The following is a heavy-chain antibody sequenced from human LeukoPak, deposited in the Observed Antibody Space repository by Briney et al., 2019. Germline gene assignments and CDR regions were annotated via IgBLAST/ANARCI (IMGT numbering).Heavy chain of an antibody. V-gene: IGHV3-74*01. D-gene: IGHD3-9*01. Sequence: GGSLRLSCAASGFTFSSYWMHWVRQVPGKGLVGVSRIDSDGSTTSYADSVKGRFSISRFNAKETLDLQMNSLRVEDTAVYYCARGTDDIDIWGQGTLVTVSS. CDR3: ARGTDDIDI. CDR2: IDSDGSTT. CDR1: GFTFSSYW. J-gene: IGHJ3*02.